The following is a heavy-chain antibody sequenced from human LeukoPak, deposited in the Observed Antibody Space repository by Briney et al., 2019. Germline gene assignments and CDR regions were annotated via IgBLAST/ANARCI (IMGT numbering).Heavy chain of an antibody. D-gene: IGHD6-13*01. Sequence: SETLSLTCTVSGGSISSSSYYWGWIRQPPGKGLEWIGSIYYSGSTYYNPSLKSRVTISVDTSKNQFSLKLSSVTAADTAVYYCTGIAAARLTYFDYWGQGTLVTVSS. CDR2: IYYSGST. CDR1: GGSISSSSYY. J-gene: IGHJ4*02. V-gene: IGHV4-39*01. CDR3: TGIAAARLTYFDY.